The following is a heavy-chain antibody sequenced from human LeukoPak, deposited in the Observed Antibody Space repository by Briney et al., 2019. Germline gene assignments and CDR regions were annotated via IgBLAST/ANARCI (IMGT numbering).Heavy chain of an antibody. Sequence: SVKVSCKASGGTFSSYAISWVRQAPGQGLEWMGGITPIFGTANYAQKFQGRVTITADESTSTAYMELSSLRSEDTAVYYCARGDIVVVPAAIPLYNWFDPWGQGTLVTVSS. D-gene: IGHD2-2*02. CDR3: ARGDIVVVPAAIPLYNWFDP. J-gene: IGHJ5*02. V-gene: IGHV1-69*01. CDR1: GGTFSSYA. CDR2: ITPIFGTA.